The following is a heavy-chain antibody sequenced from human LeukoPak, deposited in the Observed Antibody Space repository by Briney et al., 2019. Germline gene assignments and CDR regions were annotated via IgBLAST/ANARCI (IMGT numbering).Heavy chain of an antibody. CDR1: GFTFSSYS. CDR3: ARDLAGESVFDI. V-gene: IGHV3-21*01. D-gene: IGHD2-21*01. CDR2: ISSSSSYI. J-gene: IGHJ3*02. Sequence: PGGSLRLSCAASGFTFSSYSMNWVRQAPGKGLEWVSSISSSSSYIYYADSVKGRFTISRDNAKNSLYLQMNSLRAEDTAVYYCARDLAGESVFDIWAQGKMFTVSS.